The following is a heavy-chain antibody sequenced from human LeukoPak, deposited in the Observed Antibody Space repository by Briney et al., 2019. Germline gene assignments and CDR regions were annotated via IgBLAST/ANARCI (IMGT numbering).Heavy chain of an antibody. D-gene: IGHD6-6*01. J-gene: IGHJ4*02. Sequence: GGSLRLSCAASRFTFDGCAMHWVRQAPGKGLEWVSSISWNSGNTDYAASVKGRFTISRDNAKKSLHLQMNSLRAEDTALYYCAKSGTYSSSSGYIDSWGQGTLVTVSS. V-gene: IGHV3-9*01. CDR3: AKSGTYSSSSGYIDS. CDR2: ISWNSGNT. CDR1: RFTFDGCA.